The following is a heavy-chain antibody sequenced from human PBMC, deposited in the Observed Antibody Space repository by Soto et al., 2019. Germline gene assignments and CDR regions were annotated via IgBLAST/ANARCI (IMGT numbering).Heavy chain of an antibody. Sequence: PSETLSLTCTVSGGSISSYYWSWIRQPPGKGLEWIGYIYYSGSTNYNPSLKSRVTISVDTSKNQFSLKLSSVTAADTAVYYCARDSFYAYGDLFDYWGQGTLVTVSS. CDR2: IYYSGST. CDR3: ARDSFYAYGDLFDY. J-gene: IGHJ4*02. CDR1: GGSISSYY. D-gene: IGHD4-17*01. V-gene: IGHV4-59*01.